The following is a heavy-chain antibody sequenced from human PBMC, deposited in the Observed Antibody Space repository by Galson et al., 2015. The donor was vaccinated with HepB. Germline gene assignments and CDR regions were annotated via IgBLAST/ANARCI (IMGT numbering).Heavy chain of an antibody. Sequence: LTCAVSGGSISSSNWWSWVRQPPGKGLEWIGEIYHSGSTNYNPSLKSRVTISVDKSKNQFSLKLSSVTAADTAVYYCARAWGYYYDSSGYYWAFDYWGQGTLVTVSS. D-gene: IGHD3-22*01. CDR3: ARAWGYYYDSSGYYWAFDY. CDR2: IYHSGST. J-gene: IGHJ4*02. CDR1: GGSISSSNW. V-gene: IGHV4-4*02.